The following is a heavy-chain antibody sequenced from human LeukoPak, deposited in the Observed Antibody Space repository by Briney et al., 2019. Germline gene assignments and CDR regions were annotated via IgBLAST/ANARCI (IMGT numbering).Heavy chain of an antibody. CDR1: GFTFSDYY. J-gene: IGHJ5*02. CDR2: ISSSGSTI. D-gene: IGHD2-2*01. Sequence: PGGSLRLSCAASGFTFSDYYMSWIRQAPGKGLEWVSYISSSGSTIYYADSVKGRFTISRDNAKNSLYLRMNSLRAEDTAVYYCARIGAYCSSTSCRDGPWGQGTLVTVSS. V-gene: IGHV3-11*01. CDR3: ARIGAYCSSTSCRDGP.